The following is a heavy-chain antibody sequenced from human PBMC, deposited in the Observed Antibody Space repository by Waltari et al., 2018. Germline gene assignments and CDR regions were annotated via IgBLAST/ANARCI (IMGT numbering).Heavy chain of an antibody. J-gene: IGHJ1*01. CDR1: RGSIRSHY. V-gene: IGHV4-59*11. Sequence: QVQLQESGPGQVKPSETLSLTCDVSRGSIRSHYWSWIRRPPGKGLEWIGYIYYNGATNYNPSLMSRVTISVDTAKNQFSLKLTSVTAADTAVYYCVTDKGVVIAFQHWGQGTVVTVSS. CDR2: IYYNGAT. CDR3: VTDKGVVIAFQH. D-gene: IGHD2-21*01.